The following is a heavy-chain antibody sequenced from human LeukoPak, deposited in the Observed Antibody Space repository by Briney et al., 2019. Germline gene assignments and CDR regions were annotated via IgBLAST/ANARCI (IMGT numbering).Heavy chain of an antibody. CDR2: ISSSSSYI. D-gene: IGHD1-26*01. Sequence: GGSLRLSCAASGFTFSSYSMNWVRQAPGKGLEWVSSISSSSSYIYYADSVKGRFTISRDNAKNSLYLQMNSLRAEDTAVYYCAREFERVGAPNPAFDIWGQGTMVTVSS. J-gene: IGHJ3*02. V-gene: IGHV3-21*01. CDR1: GFTFSSYS. CDR3: AREFERVGAPNPAFDI.